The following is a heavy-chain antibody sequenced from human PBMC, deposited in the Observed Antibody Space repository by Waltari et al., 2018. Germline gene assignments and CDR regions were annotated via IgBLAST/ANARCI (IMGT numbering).Heavy chain of an antibody. CDR3: ATSNSGGRRGFDY. CDR2: CNPEDGEI. CDR1: GYAFSELS. Sequence: QVQLDQSGAEVKKPGASVKVSCKVSGYAFSELSMHWGRQAPGEGLEWMGGCNPEDGEIIYAQKFRGRVTKTEDTSTETVYMDLSSLRSEDTAVYYCATSNSGGRRGFDYWGQGTLVTVSS. V-gene: IGHV1-24*01. J-gene: IGHJ4*02. D-gene: IGHD2-15*01.